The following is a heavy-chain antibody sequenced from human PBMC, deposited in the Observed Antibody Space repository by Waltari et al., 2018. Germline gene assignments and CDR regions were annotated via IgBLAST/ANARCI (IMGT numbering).Heavy chain of an antibody. D-gene: IGHD3-16*01. CDR2: ISYSGPT. CDR1: GGSITTTSHY. J-gene: IGHJ3*01. CDR3: ATYVGASIGTAAFDV. Sequence: QLHLQESGPGLVQPSETLSLPCRVSGGSITTTSHYWGWIRQPPGKGLAWTATISYSGPTYTSPSLKIRLTISVDTFKNQSSLKLSSVTAADTAVYYCATYVGASIGTAAFDVWGQGTMVTVSS. V-gene: IGHV4-39*01.